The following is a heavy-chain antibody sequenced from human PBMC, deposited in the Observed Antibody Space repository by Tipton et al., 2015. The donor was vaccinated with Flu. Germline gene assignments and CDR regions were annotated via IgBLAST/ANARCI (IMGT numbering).Heavy chain of an antibody. CDR3: ARVSRPVDHNLRY. CDR2: INHSGST. V-gene: IGHV4-34*01. D-gene: IGHD4-17*01. CDR1: GGSFSGYY. J-gene: IGHJ4*02. Sequence: TLSLTCAVYGGSFSGYYWSWIRQPPGKGLEWIGEINHSGSTNYNPSLKSRVTISVDTSKNQFSLKLSSVTAADTAVYYCARVSRPVDHNLRYWGQGTLVTVSS.